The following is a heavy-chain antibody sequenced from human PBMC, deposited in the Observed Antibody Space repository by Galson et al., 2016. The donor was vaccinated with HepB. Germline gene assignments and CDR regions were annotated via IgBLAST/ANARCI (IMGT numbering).Heavy chain of an antibody. J-gene: IGHJ5*02. CDR2: ISGRGVGT. CDR3: ATSDYDNFGPLGWFDP. V-gene: IGHV3-23*01. D-gene: IGHD4-11*01. CDR1: GFTFINYA. Sequence: SLRLSCAASGFTFINYAMSWVRQAPGKGLEWVSSISGRGVGTTYYADSVKGRFTISRDNSKNPRYLQMNSLRVEDTAVYYCATSDYDNFGPLGWFDPWGQGTQVTVAS.